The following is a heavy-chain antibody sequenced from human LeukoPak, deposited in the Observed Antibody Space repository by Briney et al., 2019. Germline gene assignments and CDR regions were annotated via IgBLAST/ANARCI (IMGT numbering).Heavy chain of an antibody. CDR3: ARSNSGSYYGTRAFDI. Sequence: PGGSLRLSCAASGFTVSSNYMSWVRQAPGKGLEWVSVIYSGGSTYYADSVKGRFTISRDNSKNTLYLQTNSLRAEDTAVYYCARSNSGSYYGTRAFDIWGQGTMVTVSS. CDR1: GFTVSSNY. J-gene: IGHJ3*02. V-gene: IGHV3-66*01. D-gene: IGHD1-26*01. CDR2: IYSGGST.